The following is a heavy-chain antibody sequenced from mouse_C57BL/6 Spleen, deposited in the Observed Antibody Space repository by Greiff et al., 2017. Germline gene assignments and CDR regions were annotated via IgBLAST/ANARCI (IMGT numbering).Heavy chain of an antibody. D-gene: IGHD2-2*01. CDR1: GYTFTDYY. CDR2: INPNNGGT. V-gene: IGHV1-26*01. J-gene: IGHJ2*01. Sequence: EVQLQQSGPELVKPGASVKISCKASGYTFTDYYMNWVKQSHGKSLEWIGDINPNNGGTSYKQKFKGKATLTVDKSSSTAYMELRSLTSEDSAVYYCARNGYPYFDYWGQGTTLTVSS. CDR3: ARNGYPYFDY.